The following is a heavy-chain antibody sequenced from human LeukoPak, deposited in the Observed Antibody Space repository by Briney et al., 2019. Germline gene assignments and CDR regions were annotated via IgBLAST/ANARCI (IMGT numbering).Heavy chain of an antibody. J-gene: IGHJ3*02. CDR1: GFTINRNW. CDR2: INTDGSST. CDR3: ARVIGWDEPFDI. V-gene: IGHV3-74*01. Sequence: GGSLRLSCAASGFTINRNWMHWVRQAPGKGLVWVSRINTDGSSTNYADSVKGRFTVPRDNAKNTLYLQMNSLRAEDTAVYYCARVIGWDEPFDIWGQGTMVTVSS. D-gene: IGHD1-26*01.